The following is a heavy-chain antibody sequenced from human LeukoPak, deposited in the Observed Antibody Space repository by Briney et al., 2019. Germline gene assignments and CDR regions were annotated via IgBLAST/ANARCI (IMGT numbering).Heavy chain of an antibody. J-gene: IGHJ5*02. CDR1: GGSISSGSYY. Sequence: SQTLSLTCTVSGGSISSGSYYWSWIRQPPGKGLEWIGYIYYSGSTNYNPSLKSRVTIPVDTSKNQFSLKLSSVTAADTAVYYCATHTSSRHSFHPWGQGPLVTVSS. V-gene: IGHV4-61*01. CDR2: IYYSGST. D-gene: IGHD6-6*01. CDR3: ATHTSSRHSFHP.